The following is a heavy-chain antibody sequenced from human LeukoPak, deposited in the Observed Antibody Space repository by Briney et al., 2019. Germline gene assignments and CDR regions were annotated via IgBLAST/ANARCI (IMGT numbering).Heavy chain of an antibody. CDR3: AKDPGAELLGAFDI. Sequence: PGGSLRLSCAVFGSGFPFSNAWMSWVRQAPGKGLEWVAVISYDGSNKYYADSVKGRFTISRDNSKNTLYLQMNSLRAEDTAVYYCAKDPGAELLGAFDIWGQGTMVTVSS. V-gene: IGHV3-30*18. CDR2: ISYDGSNK. CDR1: GFPFSNAW. D-gene: IGHD1-26*01. J-gene: IGHJ3*02.